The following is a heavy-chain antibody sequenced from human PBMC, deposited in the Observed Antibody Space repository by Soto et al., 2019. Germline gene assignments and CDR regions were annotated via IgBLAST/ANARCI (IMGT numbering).Heavy chain of an antibody. J-gene: IGHJ4*02. D-gene: IGHD5-12*01. CDR1: GFNFAPNYW. CDR2: IDPRDSNT. Sequence: GESLKISCKGSGFNFAPNYWIAWARQMPGKGLEWVGIIDPRDSNTLYSPSFQGQVTISVDNSITTTYLQWSSLKASDTAIYYCTRGHHVGVATADDFDYWRQGTLVTVSS. V-gene: IGHV5-51*01. CDR3: TRGHHVGVATADDFDY.